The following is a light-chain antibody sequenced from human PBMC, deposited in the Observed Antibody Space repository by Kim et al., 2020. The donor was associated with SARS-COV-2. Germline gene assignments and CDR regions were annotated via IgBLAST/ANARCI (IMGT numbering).Light chain of an antibody. Sequence: ASVGERVTITCRGSQSISSWLAWYQQKTGKAPKLLIYDASSLESGVPSRFSGSGSGTEFTLTISSLQPDDFATYYCQQYNSYSLTFGQGTRWKSN. J-gene: IGKJ1*01. CDR1: QSISSW. V-gene: IGKV1-5*01. CDR2: DAS. CDR3: QQYNSYSLT.